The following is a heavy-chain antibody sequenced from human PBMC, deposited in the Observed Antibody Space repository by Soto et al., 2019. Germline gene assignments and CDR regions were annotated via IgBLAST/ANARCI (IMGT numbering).Heavy chain of an antibody. CDR3: ARDVEFGEEDV. D-gene: IGHD3-10*01. V-gene: IGHV4-61*01. J-gene: IGHJ6*02. Sequence: QVQLQESGPGLVKPSETLSRSCTVSGGSVSGGSYYWSWIRQPPGKGLEWIGYIYHSGSSNYNPCLKSRATISVDTSKHQFSLKSSSVTAADTAVYYCARDVEFGEEDVWGQVTTVTVSS. CDR2: IYHSGSS. CDR1: GGSVSGGSYY.